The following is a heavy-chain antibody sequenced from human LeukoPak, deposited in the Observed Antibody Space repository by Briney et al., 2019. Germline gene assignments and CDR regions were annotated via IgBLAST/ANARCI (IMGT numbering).Heavy chain of an antibody. V-gene: IGHV3-21*01. D-gene: IGHD2-2*02. J-gene: IGHJ4*02. CDR2: ISSSSSYI. CDR1: GFTFSSYE. Sequence: GGSLRPSCAASGFTFSSYEMNWVRQAPGKGLEWVSSISSSSSYIYYADSVKGRFTISRDNAKNSLYLQMNSLRAEDMAVYYCARDLAAAIPFDYWGQGTLVTVSS. CDR3: ARDLAAAIPFDY.